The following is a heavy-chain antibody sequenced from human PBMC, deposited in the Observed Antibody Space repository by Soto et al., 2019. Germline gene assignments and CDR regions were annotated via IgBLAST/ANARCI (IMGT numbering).Heavy chain of an antibody. Sequence: QVQLQQWGAGLLKPSETLSLTCAVYGGSFSGYYWSWIRQPPGKGLEWIGEINHSGSTNYNPSLKSRVTISVDTSTNQFSLKLSSVTAADTAVYYCARGRITIFGNWFDPWGQGTLVTVSS. CDR3: ARGRITIFGNWFDP. J-gene: IGHJ5*02. D-gene: IGHD3-3*01. V-gene: IGHV4-34*01. CDR1: GGSFSGYY. CDR2: INHSGST.